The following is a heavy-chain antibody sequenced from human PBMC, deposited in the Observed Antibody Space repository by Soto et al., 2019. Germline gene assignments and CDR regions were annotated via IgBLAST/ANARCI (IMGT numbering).Heavy chain of an antibody. CDR3: AKGPPSYYDY. D-gene: IGHD3-10*01. J-gene: IGHJ4*02. CDR2: INHSGST. V-gene: IGHV4-34*01. CDR1: GGSFSGYY. Sequence: SETLSLTCAVYGGSFSGYYWSWIRQPPGKGLEWIGEINHSGSTNYNPSLKSRVTISVDTSKNQFSLKLSSVTAADTAVYYCAKGPPSYYDYWGQGTLVTVSS.